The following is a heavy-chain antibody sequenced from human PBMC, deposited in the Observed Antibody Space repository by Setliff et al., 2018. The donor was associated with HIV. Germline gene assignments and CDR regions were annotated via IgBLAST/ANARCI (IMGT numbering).Heavy chain of an antibody. CDR3: ARVFRPSSSWYYNYFDP. CDR1: DDSISSNY. D-gene: IGHD6-13*01. Sequence: SETLSLTCTVSDDSISSNYWSWIRQSAGKGLEWVGRIYTGGSTNYNPSLKSRVTISVDTSKNQFSLNLNSVTAADTAVYHCARVFRPSSSWYYNYFDPWGQGTLVTVSS. V-gene: IGHV4-4*07. CDR2: IYTGGST. J-gene: IGHJ5*02.